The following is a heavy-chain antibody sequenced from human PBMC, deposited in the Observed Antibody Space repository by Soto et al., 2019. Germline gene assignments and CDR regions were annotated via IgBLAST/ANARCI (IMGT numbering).Heavy chain of an antibody. CDR2: ISSSGSTI. D-gene: IGHD2-15*01. CDR3: ARDYPLARRRGYCSGGSCYSSGAFDI. CDR1: GFTFSSYA. Sequence: PGGSLRLSCAASGFTFSSYAMSWVRQAPGKGLEWVSYISSSGSTIYYADSVKGRFTISRDNAKNSLYLQMNSLRAEDTAVYYCARDYPLARRRGYCSGGSCYSSGAFDIWGQGTMVTVSS. V-gene: IGHV3-48*03. J-gene: IGHJ3*02.